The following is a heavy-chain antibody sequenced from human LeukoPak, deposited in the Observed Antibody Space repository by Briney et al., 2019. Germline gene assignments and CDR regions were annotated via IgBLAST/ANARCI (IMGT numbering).Heavy chain of an antibody. CDR1: GFTFSSYS. Sequence: ALRLSCAAPGFTFSSYSMNWVRQAPGKGLEWVSSISSSSSYIYYADSVKGRFTISRDNAKNSLYLQMTSLRAEDTAVYYCAHSGSYHRWGQGTLVTVSS. CDR2: ISSSSSYI. D-gene: IGHD1-26*01. J-gene: IGHJ5*02. CDR3: AHSGSYHR. V-gene: IGHV3-21*01.